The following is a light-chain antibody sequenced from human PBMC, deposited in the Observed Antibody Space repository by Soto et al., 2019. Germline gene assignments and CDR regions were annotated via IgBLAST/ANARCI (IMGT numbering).Light chain of an antibody. V-gene: IGKV1-5*01. CDR3: QQYSDSSGA. CDR1: QSIGTW. Sequence: DIQVTQSPPTLSASVGDRVTITCEASQSIGTWLAWYQQKPGKAPKLLIFDASTLESGVPSRFSGSGSGTDFTLTISSLQPDDFATYYCQQYSDSSGAFGQGTKVDIK. J-gene: IGKJ1*01. CDR2: DAS.